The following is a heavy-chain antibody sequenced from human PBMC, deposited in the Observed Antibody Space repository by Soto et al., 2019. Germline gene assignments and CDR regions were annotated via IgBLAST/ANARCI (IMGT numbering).Heavy chain of an antibody. V-gene: IGHV3-30*18. CDR2: ISYDGSNK. J-gene: IGHJ4*02. Sequence: GGSLRLSCAASGFTFSSYGMHWVRQAPGKGLEWVAVISYDGSNKYYADSVKGRFTISRDNSKNTLYLQMNSLRAEDTAVYYCAKDTNKAVRGVTSFYFDYWGQGTLVTVSS. CDR3: AKDTNKAVRGVTSFYFDY. D-gene: IGHD3-10*01. CDR1: GFTFSSYG.